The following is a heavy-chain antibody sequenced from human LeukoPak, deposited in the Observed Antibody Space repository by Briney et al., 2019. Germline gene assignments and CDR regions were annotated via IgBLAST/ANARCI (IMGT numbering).Heavy chain of an antibody. CDR2: ISSSSSTI. Sequence: GGSLRLSCAASGFTFSSYSMNWVRQAPGKGLEWVSYISSSSSTIYYADSVKGRFTISRDNAKNSLYLQMNSLRAEDTAVYYCARDQDYYDSSGYSIPSYYYYGMDVWGQGTTVTVSS. D-gene: IGHD3-22*01. CDR3: ARDQDYYDSSGYSIPSYYYYGMDV. CDR1: GFTFSSYS. J-gene: IGHJ6*02. V-gene: IGHV3-48*04.